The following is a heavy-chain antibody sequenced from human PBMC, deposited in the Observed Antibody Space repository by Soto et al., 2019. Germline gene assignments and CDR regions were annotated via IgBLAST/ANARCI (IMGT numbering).Heavy chain of an antibody. J-gene: IGHJ4*02. CDR2: ISYDGSYK. D-gene: IGHD6-13*01. Sequence: PGGSLRLSCTASGFTFNSHTMHWVRQAPGEGLEWVAVISYDGSYKFYADSVKGRFTISRGNSKSTLYLQMNSLRAEDTAVYYCAKVVLGSSSWFDYWGKGTLVTVSS. CDR1: GFTFNSHT. V-gene: IGHV3-30-3*01. CDR3: AKVVLGSSSWFDY.